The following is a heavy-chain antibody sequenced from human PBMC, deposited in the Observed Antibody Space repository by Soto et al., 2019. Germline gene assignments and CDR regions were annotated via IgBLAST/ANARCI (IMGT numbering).Heavy chain of an antibody. J-gene: IGHJ4*02. D-gene: IGHD6-19*01. CDR1: GYTLTELS. Sequence: ASVKVSCTVSGYTLTELSMHWVRQAPGKGLEWMGGFDPEDGETIYAQKFQGRVTMTEDTSTDTAYMELSSLRSEDTAVYYCATVGYSSGWEDPFDYWGQGTLVTVSS. CDR3: ATVGYSSGWEDPFDY. V-gene: IGHV1-24*01. CDR2: FDPEDGET.